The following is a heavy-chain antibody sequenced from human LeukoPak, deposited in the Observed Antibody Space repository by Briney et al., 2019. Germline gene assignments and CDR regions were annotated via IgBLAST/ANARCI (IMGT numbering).Heavy chain of an antibody. V-gene: IGHV3-7*01. CDR3: ARVIAVESYYYYGMDV. D-gene: IGHD6-19*01. Sequence: GVSLRLSCAASGFIFNSHWMSWVPQAPGKGLECVINLNPDGSEKYYVDSVKGRFTISRENAKNSLSLQMNSLRAEDTAVYYCARVIAVESYYYYGMDVWGQGTTVTVSS. CDR2: LNPDGSEK. CDR1: GFIFNSHW. J-gene: IGHJ6*02.